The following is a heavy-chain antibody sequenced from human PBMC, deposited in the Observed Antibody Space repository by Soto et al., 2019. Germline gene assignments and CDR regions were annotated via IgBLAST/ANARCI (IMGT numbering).Heavy chain of an antibody. CDR2: ISYDGSNK. CDR3: AKARSYGYYGMDV. V-gene: IGHV3-30*18. Sequence: GGSLRLSCAASGFTFSSYGMHWVRQAPGKGLEWVAVISYDGSNKYYADSVKGRFTISRDNSKNTLYLQMNSLRAEDTAVYYCAKARSYGYYGMDVWGQGTTVTVSS. CDR1: GFTFSSYG. D-gene: IGHD4-17*01. J-gene: IGHJ6*02.